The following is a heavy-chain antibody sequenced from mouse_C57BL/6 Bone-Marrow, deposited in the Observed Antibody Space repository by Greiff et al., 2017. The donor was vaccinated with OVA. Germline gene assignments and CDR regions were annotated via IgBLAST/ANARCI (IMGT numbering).Heavy chain of an antibody. CDR3: ANGSHYYGSSPVYY. J-gene: IGHJ2*01. Sequence: QVQLQQPGAELVKPGASVKMSCKASGYTFPSYGITWVKQSPGKGLEWIGDINTGSGSPTYNEKFKSKATLTVDPSSRTTYMQHSSLTAEDSAVYYCANGSHYYGSSPVYYWGQGTTLTVSS. V-gene: IGHV1-55*01. CDR2: INTGSGSP. D-gene: IGHD1-1*01. CDR1: GYTFPSYG.